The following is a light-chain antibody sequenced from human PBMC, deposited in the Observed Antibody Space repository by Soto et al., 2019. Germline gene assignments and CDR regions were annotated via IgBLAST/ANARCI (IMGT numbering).Light chain of an antibody. CDR3: QQSYSTLIT. CDR1: QNISRY. V-gene: IGKV1-39*01. CDR2: AAS. J-gene: IGKJ5*01. Sequence: DIQMTQSPSSLSASVGDRVTITCRARQNISRYLIWYQQKPGKAPRLLIYAASTLQSGVPSRFSGSGSGTDFTLTISSLQPEDFATYYCQQSYSTLITFGQGTRLEIK.